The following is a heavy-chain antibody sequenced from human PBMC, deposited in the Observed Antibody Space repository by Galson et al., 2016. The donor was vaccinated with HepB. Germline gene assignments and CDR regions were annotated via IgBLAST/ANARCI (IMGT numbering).Heavy chain of an antibody. CDR2: XXSGXXX. J-gene: IGHJ4*02. Sequence: SLRLSCSASGFTVSXXXMSXXXQAXXXGLXXVSXXXSGXXXYXXDSVXXRFTISRDNSKNTLYXQMNSLRAEDTAVXYCASMTGTTPGGYWGQGTLVTVSS. CDR1: GFTVSXXX. CDR3: ASMTGTTPGGY. D-gene: IGHD1-20*01. V-gene: IGHV3-53*01.